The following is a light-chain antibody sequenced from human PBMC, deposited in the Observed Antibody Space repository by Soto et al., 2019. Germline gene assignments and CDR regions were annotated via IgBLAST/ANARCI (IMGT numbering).Light chain of an antibody. V-gene: IGKV3-20*01. CDR1: QSVSSSQ. Sequence: EVVLTQSPGTLSLSPGERATLSCRASQSVSSSQLVWYQQKPGQAPRLLIYAASSRATGIPDRFSGSGSGTDFTLTVSELETEDFAVYYCQHYANSVWTFGQGTKVEIK. CDR2: AAS. CDR3: QHYANSVWT. J-gene: IGKJ1*01.